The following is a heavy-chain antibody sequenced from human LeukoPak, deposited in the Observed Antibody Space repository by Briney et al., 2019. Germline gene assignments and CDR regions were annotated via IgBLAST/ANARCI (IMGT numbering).Heavy chain of an antibody. V-gene: IGHV3-30*18. Sequence: GGSLRLSCAASGFTFSRYGMHGVRQAPGKGLGWVAVISYDGSNKYYADSVKGGFTISRDNSKNTLYLQMNSLRAEDTAVYYCAKDSLRGYSGSVRSDLDYWGQGTLVTVSS. D-gene: IGHD5-12*01. J-gene: IGHJ4*02. CDR1: GFTFSRYG. CDR3: AKDSLRGYSGSVRSDLDY. CDR2: ISYDGSNK.